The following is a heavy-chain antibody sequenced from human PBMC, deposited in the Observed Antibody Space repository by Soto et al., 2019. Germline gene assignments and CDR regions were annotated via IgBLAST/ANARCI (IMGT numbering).Heavy chain of an antibody. CDR2: IYYSGST. Sequence: PSETLSLTCTVSGGSISSSSYYWGWIRQPPGKGLEWIGSIYYSGSTYYNPSLKSRVTISVDTSKNPFSLKLSSVTAADTAVYYCARHGGGITLDSYYYYGMDVWGQGTTVTVSS. J-gene: IGHJ6*02. CDR1: GGSISSSSYY. D-gene: IGHD3-16*01. V-gene: IGHV4-39*01. CDR3: ARHGGGITLDSYYYYGMDV.